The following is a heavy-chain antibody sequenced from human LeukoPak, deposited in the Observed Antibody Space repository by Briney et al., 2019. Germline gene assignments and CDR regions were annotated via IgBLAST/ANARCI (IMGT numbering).Heavy chain of an antibody. D-gene: IGHD3-10*01. V-gene: IGHV3-48*04. CDR3: ARNTITGYYYGMDV. CDR1: GFTFSNAW. CDR2: ISSSSSTI. Sequence: GGSLRLSCAASGFTFSNAWMNWVRQAPGKGLEWVSYISSSSSTIYYADSVKGRFTISRDNAKNSLYLQMNSLRAEDTAVFYCARNTITGYYYGMDVWGQGTTVTVSS. J-gene: IGHJ6*02.